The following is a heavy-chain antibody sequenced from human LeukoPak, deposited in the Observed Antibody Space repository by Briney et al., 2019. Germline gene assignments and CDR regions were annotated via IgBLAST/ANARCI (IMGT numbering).Heavy chain of an antibody. CDR1: GGSISSYY. D-gene: IGHD3-10*01. V-gene: IGHV4-59*08. CDR3: ARHRYASGSSNFDY. CDR2: IYYSGST. Sequence: NPSETLSLTCTVSGGSISSYYWSWIRQPPGKGLEWIGYIYYSGSTNYNPSLKSRVTISVDTSKNQFSLKLSSVTAADTAVYYCARHRYASGSSNFDYWGQGTLVSVSS. J-gene: IGHJ4*02.